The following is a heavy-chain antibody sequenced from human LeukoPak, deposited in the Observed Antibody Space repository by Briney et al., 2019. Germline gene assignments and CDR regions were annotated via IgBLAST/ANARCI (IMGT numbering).Heavy chain of an antibody. CDR2: ISAYNGNT. CDR1: GYTFTSYG. CDR3: AREKVWGYSCRDGPYYGMDV. J-gene: IGHJ6*04. D-gene: IGHD5-18*01. Sequence: GASVKVSCKASGYTFTSYGISWVRQAPGQGLEWMGWISAYNGNTNYAQKLQGRVTMTTDTSTSTAYMELRSLRSDDTAVYYCAREKVWGYSCRDGPYYGMDVWGKGTTVTVSS. V-gene: IGHV1-18*04.